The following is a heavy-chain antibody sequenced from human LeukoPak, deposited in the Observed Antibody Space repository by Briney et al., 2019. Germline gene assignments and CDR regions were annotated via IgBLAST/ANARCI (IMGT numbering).Heavy chain of an antibody. CDR2: IYYTGNT. CDR3: ARNLRGDYGFDY. D-gene: IGHD4-17*01. CDR1: GGSISSGNYY. Sequence: SETPSLTCSVSGGSISSGNYYWSWIRQHPGEGLEWIGYIYYTGNTHYNSSLKSRVTISVDTSKNQFSLRLSSVTAADTAMYFCARNLRGDYGFDYWGQGTLVTVSS. V-gene: IGHV4-31*03. J-gene: IGHJ4*02.